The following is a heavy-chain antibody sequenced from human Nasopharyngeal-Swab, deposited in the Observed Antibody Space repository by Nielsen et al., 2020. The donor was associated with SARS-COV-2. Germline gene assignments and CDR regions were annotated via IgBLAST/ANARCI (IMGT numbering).Heavy chain of an antibody. CDR1: GFTFSRNW. CDR3: ARDQKSPLGGTNWFDP. V-gene: IGHV3-7*03. Sequence: LSLTCAASGFTFSRNWMNWVRQAPGKGLEWVANIKQDGSEKYYADSVKGRFTISRDNAKNSLYLQMNSLRAEDTAVYYCARDQKSPLGGTNWFDPWGQGTLVTVSP. CDR2: IKQDGSEK. D-gene: IGHD2-15*01. J-gene: IGHJ5*02.